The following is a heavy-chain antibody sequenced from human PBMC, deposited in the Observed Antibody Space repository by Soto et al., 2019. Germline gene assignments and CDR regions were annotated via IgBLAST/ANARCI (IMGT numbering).Heavy chain of an antibody. J-gene: IGHJ6*02. V-gene: IGHV4-31*03. CDR2: IYYSGRT. Sequence: SETLSLTCTVSGGSISSGGYYWSWIRQHPGKGLEWIGYIYYSGRTYYNPSLKSRVTISVDTSKNQFSLKLSSVTAADTAVYYCARERGDRLFGVVITKSPYGMDVWGQGTTVTVSS. CDR1: GGSISSGGYY. CDR3: ARERGDRLFGVVITKSPYGMDV. D-gene: IGHD3-3*01.